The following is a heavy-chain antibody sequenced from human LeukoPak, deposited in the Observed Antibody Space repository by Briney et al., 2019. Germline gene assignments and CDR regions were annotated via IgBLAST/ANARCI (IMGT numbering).Heavy chain of an antibody. CDR3: ALTGYDNWFDL. D-gene: IGHD3-9*01. J-gene: IGHJ2*01. CDR2: IYASGST. Sequence: SETLSLTCTVSGGSINYNYWSWIRQPAGRGLEWIGRIYASGSTNYNPSLKSQVTISVDTSKNQFSLKLSSVTAADTAVYYCALTGYDNWFDLWGRGTLVTVSS. V-gene: IGHV4-4*07. CDR1: GGSINYNY.